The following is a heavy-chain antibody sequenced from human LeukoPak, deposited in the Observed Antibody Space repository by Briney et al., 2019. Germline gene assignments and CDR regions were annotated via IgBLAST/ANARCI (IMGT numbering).Heavy chain of an antibody. CDR2: ISGSATST. Sequence: PGGSLRLSCAASGFTFSSYAMSWVRQAPGKGLEWVSAISGSATSTYYADSVKGRFTISRDNSKNTLYLQMNSLRAKDTAIYYCAKDYWEQSDYVGAIGYWGQGTLVTVSS. CDR3: AKDYWEQSDYVGAIGY. CDR1: GFTFSSYA. J-gene: IGHJ4*02. V-gene: IGHV3-23*01. D-gene: IGHD4-17*01.